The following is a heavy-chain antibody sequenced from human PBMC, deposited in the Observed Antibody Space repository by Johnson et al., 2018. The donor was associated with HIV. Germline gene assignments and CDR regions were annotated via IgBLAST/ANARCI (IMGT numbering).Heavy chain of an antibody. J-gene: IGHJ3*02. CDR3: AKDPSALSITGTSDAFDI. Sequence: VQLVESGGGLVQPGGSLRLSCAASGFTFSSYAMSWVRQAPGKGLEWVSAISGSGGSTYYADSVKGRFTISRDKSKNTLYLQLNSLRAEDTAVYYCAKDPSALSITGTSDAFDIWGQGTMVTVSS. V-gene: IGHV3-23*04. CDR1: GFTFSSYA. D-gene: IGHD1-20*01. CDR2: ISGSGGST.